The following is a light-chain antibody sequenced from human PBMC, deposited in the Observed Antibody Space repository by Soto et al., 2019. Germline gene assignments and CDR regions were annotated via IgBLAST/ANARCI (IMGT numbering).Light chain of an antibody. J-gene: IGLJ2*01. V-gene: IGLV2-11*01. CDR2: GVS. Sequence: QSALTQPRSVSASPGQSVTISCTGTRSDVGGYNYVSWYQHHPGKAPKLMIYGVSERPSGVPDRFSGSKSGNTASLTISGLQAEDEADYYCSSYTSSSTPHVVFGGGTQLTGL. CDR1: RSDVGGYNY. CDR3: SSYTSSSTPHVV.